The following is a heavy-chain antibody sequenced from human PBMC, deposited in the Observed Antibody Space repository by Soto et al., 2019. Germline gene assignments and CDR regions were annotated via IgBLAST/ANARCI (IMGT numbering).Heavy chain of an antibody. J-gene: IGHJ4*02. Sequence: QVQLIQSGAEVKKPGASVKVSCQASGYNFITYGVSWVRQAPVQGHEWMGWISTFNGQTENAQQFKDNINITTDTSTNTGYMELRSLTSDEIDKSYCARGMVAASNSAFEHWGQGTPVIVSS. CDR2: ISTFNGQT. V-gene: IGHV1-18*03. CDR1: GYNFITYG. CDR3: ARGMVAASNSAFEH. D-gene: IGHD2-15*01.